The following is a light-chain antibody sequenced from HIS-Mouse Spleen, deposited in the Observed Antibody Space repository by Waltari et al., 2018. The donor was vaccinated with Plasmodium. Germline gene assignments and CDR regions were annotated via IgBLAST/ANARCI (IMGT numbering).Light chain of an antibody. CDR1: ALPKKY. Sequence: SYELTQPPSVSVSPGQKARITCPGDALPKKYAYWYQQKSGQAPVLVIYEDRKRPSGIPERFSGSSSGTMATLTISGAQVEDEADYYCYSTDSSGNHRVFGGGTKLTVL. CDR3: YSTDSSGNHRV. V-gene: IGLV3-10*01. CDR2: EDR. J-gene: IGLJ3*02.